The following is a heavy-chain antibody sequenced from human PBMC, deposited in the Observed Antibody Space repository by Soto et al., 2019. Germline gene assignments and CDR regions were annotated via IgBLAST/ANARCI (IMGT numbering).Heavy chain of an antibody. V-gene: IGHV1-69*06. Sequence: VQLVESGAEVKKPGSSVKVSCKASGGTFSSYTISWVRQAPGQGLEWMGGIIPIFDTANYAQKFQGRVTITADKSTSTVSMELSSLRSEDTAMYYCARGNRPIFGVPDPPYYYYGMDVWGQGTTVTVSS. CDR1: GGTFSSYT. CDR3: ARGNRPIFGVPDPPYYYYGMDV. D-gene: IGHD3-3*01. J-gene: IGHJ6*02. CDR2: IIPIFDTA.